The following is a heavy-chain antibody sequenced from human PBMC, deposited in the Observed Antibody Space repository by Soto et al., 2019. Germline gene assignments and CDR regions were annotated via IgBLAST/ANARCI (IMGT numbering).Heavy chain of an antibody. V-gene: IGHV3-11*06. J-gene: IGHJ4*02. D-gene: IGHD3-22*01. Sequence: GGSLRLSCAASGFTFSDYYMSWIRQAPGKGLEWVSYISSSSYTNYADSVKGRFTISRDNAKNSLYLQMNSLRAEDTAVYYCARDLLPRYYDSSGYPVPHYWGQGTLVTVSS. CDR3: ARDLLPRYYDSSGYPVPHY. CDR2: ISSSSYT. CDR1: GFTFSDYY.